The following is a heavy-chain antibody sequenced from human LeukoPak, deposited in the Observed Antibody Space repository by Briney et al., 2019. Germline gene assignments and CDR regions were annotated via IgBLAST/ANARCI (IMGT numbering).Heavy chain of an antibody. D-gene: IGHD2-15*01. V-gene: IGHV3-53*01. J-gene: IGHJ5*01. CDR1: GFTVSSNY. CDR2: IYSGGDT. CDR3: ARRYCSGGSCSGNWFDS. Sequence: GGSLRLSRAASGFTVSSNYMSWVRQAPGKGLEWVSVIYSGGDTYYADSVKGRFTISRDNSKNTVYLQMNSLRAEDTAVYYCARRYCSGGSCSGNWFDSWGQGTLVTVSS.